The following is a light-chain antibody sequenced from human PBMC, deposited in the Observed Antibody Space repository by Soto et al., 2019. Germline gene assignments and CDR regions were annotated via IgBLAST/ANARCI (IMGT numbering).Light chain of an antibody. V-gene: IGKV3-20*01. CDR2: DAS. CDR3: QQYGYSFWT. Sequence: EIVLTQSPATLSLSPVERATLSCMASQSVSRYLAWYQQKPGQAPRLLIYDASTRATGIPDRFSGSGSGTDYTLTISRLEPEDSAVYYCQQYGYSFWTFGQGTKVDIK. CDR1: QSVSRY. J-gene: IGKJ1*01.